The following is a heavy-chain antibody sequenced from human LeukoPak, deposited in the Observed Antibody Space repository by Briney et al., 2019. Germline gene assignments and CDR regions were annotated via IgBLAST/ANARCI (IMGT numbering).Heavy chain of an antibody. CDR3: ARGVEMATITNWFDP. D-gene: IGHD5-24*01. Sequence: SETLSLTCAVYGGSFSGYYWSWIRQPPGKGLEWIGEINHSGSTNYNPSLKSRVTISVDTSKNQFSLKLSPVTAADTAVYYCARGVEMATITNWFDPWGQGTLVTVSS. J-gene: IGHJ5*02. V-gene: IGHV4-34*01. CDR1: GGSFSGYY. CDR2: INHSGST.